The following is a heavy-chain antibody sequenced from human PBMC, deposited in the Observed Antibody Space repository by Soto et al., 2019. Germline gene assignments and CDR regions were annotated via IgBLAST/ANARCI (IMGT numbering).Heavy chain of an antibody. CDR1: GGSISSYY. CDR3: ARLYCSSTSCYGPAVDY. J-gene: IGHJ4*02. V-gene: IGHV4-59*08. D-gene: IGHD2-2*01. Sequence: SETLSLTCTVSGGSISSYYWSWIRQPPGKGLEWIGYIYYSGSTNYNPSLKSRVTISVDTSKNQFSLKLSSVTAADTAVHYCARLYCSSTSCYGPAVDYWGQGTLVTVSS. CDR2: IYYSGST.